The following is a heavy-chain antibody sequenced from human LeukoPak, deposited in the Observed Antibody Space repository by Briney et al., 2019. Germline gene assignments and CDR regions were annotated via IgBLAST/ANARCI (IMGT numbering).Heavy chain of an antibody. D-gene: IGHD3-22*01. J-gene: IGHJ4*02. Sequence: SETLSLTCTVSGGSISNYYWSWIRQPPGKGLEWIGYIYYSGSTNYNPSLKGRVTISVDTSKNQFSLKLTSVTAADTAVYYCARQGGYHSPFDYWGQGILVTVSS. CDR3: ARQGGYHSPFDY. CDR1: GGSISNYY. CDR2: IYYSGST. V-gene: IGHV4-59*08.